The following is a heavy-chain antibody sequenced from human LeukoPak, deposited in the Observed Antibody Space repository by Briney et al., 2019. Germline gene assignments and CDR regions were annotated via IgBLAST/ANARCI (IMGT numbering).Heavy chain of an antibody. V-gene: IGHV4-59*01. J-gene: IGHJ2*01. CDR1: GGSISSYY. D-gene: IGHD3-9*01. Sequence: NTSETLSLTCTVSGGSISSYYWSWIRQPPGKGLEWIGYIYYSGSTNYNPSLKSRVTISVDTSKNQFSLKLSSVTAADTAVYYCAREAVIYRNFDWFHWYFDLWGRGTLVTVSS. CDR3: AREAVIYRNFDWFHWYFDL. CDR2: IYYSGST.